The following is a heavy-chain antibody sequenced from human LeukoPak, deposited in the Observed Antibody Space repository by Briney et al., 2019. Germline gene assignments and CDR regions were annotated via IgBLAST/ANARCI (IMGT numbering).Heavy chain of an antibody. Sequence: GGSLRLSCAASGFTLSDYDMHWVRQATGKGLEWVSAIGTAGDTYYTCSVKGRFTISRENAKNSLYLQMNSLRAGDTAVYYCARVAKERVGGVYYFDYWGQGTLVTV. V-gene: IGHV3-13*01. D-gene: IGHD1-1*01. CDR3: ARVAKERVGGVYYFDY. J-gene: IGHJ4*02. CDR1: GFTLSDYD. CDR2: IGTAGDT.